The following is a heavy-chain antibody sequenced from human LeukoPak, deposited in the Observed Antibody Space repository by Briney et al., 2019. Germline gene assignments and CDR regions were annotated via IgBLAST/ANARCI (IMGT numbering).Heavy chain of an antibody. CDR1: GFIFSTYA. Sequence: GGSLRLSCAASGFIFSTYAMSWVRQAPGKGLEWVSAISATGGSIYYADSVKGRFNISRDNSKNTLYLQIHTLRAEDTAVYYCATRPLDSWGQGTLVTVSS. J-gene: IGHJ4*02. V-gene: IGHV3-23*01. CDR2: ISATGGSI. CDR3: ATRPLDS.